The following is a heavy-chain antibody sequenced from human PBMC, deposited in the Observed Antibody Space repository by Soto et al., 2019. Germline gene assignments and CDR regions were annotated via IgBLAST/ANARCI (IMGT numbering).Heavy chain of an antibody. D-gene: IGHD2-15*01. J-gene: IGHJ4*02. CDR1: GFTFSSYA. V-gene: IGHV3-30-3*01. CDR3: ARDYAPSDCSGGSCSSFAY. Sequence: PGGSLRLSTAASGFTFSSYAMHWVRQAPGKGLEWVAVISYDGSNKYYADSVKGRFTISRDNSKNTLYLQMNSLRAEDTAVYYCARDYAPSDCSGGSCSSFAYWGQGTLVTVS. CDR2: ISYDGSNK.